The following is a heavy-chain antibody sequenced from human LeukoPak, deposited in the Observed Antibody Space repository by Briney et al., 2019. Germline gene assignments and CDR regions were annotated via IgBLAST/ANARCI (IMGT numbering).Heavy chain of an antibody. CDR1: GCTFSSYA. D-gene: IGHD1-26*01. V-gene: IGHV3-23*01. CDR3: ARAGSIRFDY. Sequence: GGSLRLSCAASGCTFSSYAMSWVRQAPGKGLEWVSGISGSDGSTYYADSVKGRFTISRDNSKITLYLQMNSLRAEDTAVYYCARAGSIRFDYWGQGTLVTVAS. J-gene: IGHJ4*02. CDR2: ISGSDGST.